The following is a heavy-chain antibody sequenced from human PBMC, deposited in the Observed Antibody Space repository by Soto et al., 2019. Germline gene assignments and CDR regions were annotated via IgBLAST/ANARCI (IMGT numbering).Heavy chain of an antibody. J-gene: IGHJ4*02. V-gene: IGHV3-30-3*01. CDR2: ISHDGINK. D-gene: IGHD2-2*01. Sequence: GSLRLSCAASGFTFSSYAMNWVRQAPGKGLEWVALISHDGINKYYADSVRGRFTISRDSSTNTLYLQMNSLRAADTAVYYCGRCNITSCHLGSDYWCQGTRVTLYS. CDR3: GRCNITSCHLGSDY. CDR1: GFTFSSYA.